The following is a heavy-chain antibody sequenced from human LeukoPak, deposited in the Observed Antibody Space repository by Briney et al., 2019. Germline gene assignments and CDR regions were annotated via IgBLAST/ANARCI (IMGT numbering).Heavy chain of an antibody. D-gene: IGHD6-19*01. CDR3: ARRLSGGGWYTPGLGYFDL. CDR1: GFTFNNYG. J-gene: IGHJ2*01. V-gene: IGHV3-30*02. CDR2: IRYDGSNT. Sequence: GGSLRLSCAASGFTFNNYGMHWVRQAPGKGLEWLAFIRYDGSNTYYADSVKGRFTISRDNAKNSLYLQMNSLRAEDTAVYYCARRLSGGGWYTPGLGYFDLWGRGTLVTVSS.